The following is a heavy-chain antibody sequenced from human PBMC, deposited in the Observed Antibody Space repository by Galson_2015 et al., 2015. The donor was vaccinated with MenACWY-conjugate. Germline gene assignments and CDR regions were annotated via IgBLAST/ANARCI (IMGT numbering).Heavy chain of an antibody. CDR2: LYPGDSDT. D-gene: IGHD3-22*01. Sequence: QSGAEVKEPGQSLQISCKGSGSSFTGYWIGWVRQMPGKGLEWMGILYPGDSDTRYSPSFQGQVTISADKSISTAYLQWSSLKASDTAMYYCARQPYLGYYYDSSGHPEWGQGTLVTVSS. CDR3: ARQPYLGYYYDSSGHPE. J-gene: IGHJ4*02. CDR1: GSSFTGYW. V-gene: IGHV5-51*01.